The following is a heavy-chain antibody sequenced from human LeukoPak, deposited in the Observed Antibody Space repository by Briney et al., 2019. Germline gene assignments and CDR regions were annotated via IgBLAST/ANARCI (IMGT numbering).Heavy chain of an antibody. CDR1: GFTFSSYA. J-gene: IGHJ6*02. Sequence: PGVSLRLSCEASGFTFSSYAMTWVRQAPGKGLEWVSVIYSGGSTYYAASVKGRFTISRDNSKNTVYTQMTGLRAEDTAVYYCAGSTYYYGSGIYGMAVWGQGTTVTVSS. CDR2: IYSGGST. D-gene: IGHD3-10*01. V-gene: IGHV3-53*01. CDR3: AGSTYYYGSGIYGMAV.